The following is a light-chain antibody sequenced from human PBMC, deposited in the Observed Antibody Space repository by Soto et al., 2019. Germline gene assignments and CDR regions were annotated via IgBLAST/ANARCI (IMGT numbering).Light chain of an antibody. Sequence: EIVLTHSPGTLSLSPWERATLSCRASQSVSTNLAWYQQKPGQSPRLLIYGTSTRATGVPARFSGGGSGTEFTLTINSLQSEDFAVYFCHQYNFWPTFGQGTKV. CDR3: HQYNFWPT. V-gene: IGKV3-15*01. J-gene: IGKJ1*01. CDR1: QSVSTN. CDR2: GTS.